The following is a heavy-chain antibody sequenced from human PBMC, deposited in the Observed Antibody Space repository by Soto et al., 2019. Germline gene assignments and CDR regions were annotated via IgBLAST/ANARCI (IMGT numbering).Heavy chain of an antibody. V-gene: IGHV3-30-3*01. CDR1: GFTFSSYA. CDR2: ISYDGSNK. D-gene: IGHD4-17*01. CDR3: ARDEPDDGDEAAWYYYGMDV. Sequence: QVQLVESGGGVVQPGRSLRLSCAASGFTFSSYAMHWVRQAPGKGLEGVAVISYDGSNKYYADSVKGRFTISRDNSKNTLYLQMNSLRAEDTAVYYCARDEPDDGDEAAWYYYGMDVWGQGTTVTVSS. J-gene: IGHJ6*02.